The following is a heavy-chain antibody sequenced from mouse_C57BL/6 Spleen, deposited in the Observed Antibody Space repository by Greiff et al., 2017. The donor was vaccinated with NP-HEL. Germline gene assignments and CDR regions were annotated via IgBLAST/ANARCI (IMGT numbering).Heavy chain of an antibody. CDR2: ISDGGSYT. CDR3: ARERVLDY. J-gene: IGHJ4*01. Sequence: EVQRVESGGGLVKPGGSLKLSCAASGFTFSSYAMSWVRQTPEKRLEWVATISDGGSYTYYPDNVKGRFTISRDNAKNNRYLQMSHLKSEDTAMYYCARERVLDYWGQGTSVTVSS. CDR1: GFTFSSYA. V-gene: IGHV5-4*01.